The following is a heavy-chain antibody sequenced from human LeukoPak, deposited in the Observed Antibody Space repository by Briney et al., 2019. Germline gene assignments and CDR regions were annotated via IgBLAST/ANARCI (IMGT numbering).Heavy chain of an antibody. J-gene: IGHJ4*02. D-gene: IGHD3-22*01. CDR2: ISSGSGTI. CDR3: VRDRDGSGYYYLY. Sequence: PGGSLRLSCAASGFTFSSFSMNWVRQAPGKGLEWVSYISSGSGTIYYAGSVKGRFTISRDNAKNSLFLQMNSLRAEDTALYYCVRDRDGSGYYYLYWGQGTLVTVSS. CDR1: GFTFSSFS. V-gene: IGHV3-48*01.